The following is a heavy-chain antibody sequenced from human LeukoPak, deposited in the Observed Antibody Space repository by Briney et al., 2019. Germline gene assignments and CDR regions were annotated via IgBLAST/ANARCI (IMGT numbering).Heavy chain of an antibody. J-gene: IGHJ6*03. V-gene: IGHV4-38-2*02. Sequence: SETLSLTCTVSGDSISSGDYWGWIRQPPGKGLEWIASIYHSGNTYYNPSLKSRVTISVDTSKNQFSLKLTSVTAADTAVYYCARAQHSSSWYGYYYNDVWAKGPRSPSP. CDR1: GDSISSGDY. CDR3: ARAQHSSSWYGYYYNDV. CDR2: IYHSGNT. D-gene: IGHD6-13*01.